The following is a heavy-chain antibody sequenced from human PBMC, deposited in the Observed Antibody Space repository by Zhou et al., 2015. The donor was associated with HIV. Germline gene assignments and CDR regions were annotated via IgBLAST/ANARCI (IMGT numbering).Heavy chain of an antibody. V-gene: IGHV1-18*01. CDR1: GYTFTSYG. CDR3: AADIAAAGVKKDFDY. Sequence: QVQLVQSGAEVKKPGASVKVSCKASGYTFTSYGISWVRQAPGQGLEWMGWISAYNGNTNYAQKLQGRVTITADESTSTAYMELSSLRSEDTAVYYCAADIAAAGVKKDFDYWGQGTLVTVSS. D-gene: IGHD6-13*01. J-gene: IGHJ4*02. CDR2: ISAYNGNT.